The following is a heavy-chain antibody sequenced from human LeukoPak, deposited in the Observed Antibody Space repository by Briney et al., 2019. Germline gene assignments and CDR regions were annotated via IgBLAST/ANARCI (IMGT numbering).Heavy chain of an antibody. CDR1: GYTFTGYY. D-gene: IGHD3-22*01. Sequence: ASVKVSCKASGYTFTGYYMHWVRQAPGQGLEWMGWISAYNGNTNYAQKLQGRVTMTTDTSTSTAYMELRSLRSDDTAVYYCARVKDYYDSSGYYLSYFDYWGQGTLVTVSS. J-gene: IGHJ4*02. V-gene: IGHV1-18*04. CDR2: ISAYNGNT. CDR3: ARVKDYYDSSGYYLSYFDY.